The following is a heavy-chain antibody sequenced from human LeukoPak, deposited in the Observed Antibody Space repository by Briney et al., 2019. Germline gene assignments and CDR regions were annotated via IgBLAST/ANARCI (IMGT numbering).Heavy chain of an antibody. Sequence: PSETLSLTCTVSGGSISSYYWSWIRQPPGKGLEWIGYIYYSGSTNYNPSLKSRVTISVDTSKNQFSLKLSSVTAADTAVYYCASCSVAGTRRYFDYWGQGTLVTVSS. V-gene: IGHV4-59*01. J-gene: IGHJ4*02. CDR3: ASCSVAGTRRYFDY. CDR1: GGSISSYY. D-gene: IGHD6-19*01. CDR2: IYYSGST.